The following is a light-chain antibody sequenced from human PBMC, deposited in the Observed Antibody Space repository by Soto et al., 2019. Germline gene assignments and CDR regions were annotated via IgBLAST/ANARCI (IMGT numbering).Light chain of an antibody. Sequence: DIQMTQSPSSLSASVGDRVTITCRASESISSYVNWYQQRPGKAPKVLIYGASSLQSGVPSRFSGSGYGTDFTLTVSNLQPEDFATYYCQQSYKTLTFGGGTWVDI. CDR3: QQSYKTLT. CDR2: GAS. J-gene: IGKJ4*01. CDR1: ESISSY. V-gene: IGKV1-39*01.